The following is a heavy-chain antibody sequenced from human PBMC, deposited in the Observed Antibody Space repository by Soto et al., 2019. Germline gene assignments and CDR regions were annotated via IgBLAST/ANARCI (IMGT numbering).Heavy chain of an antibody. V-gene: IGHV4-39*01. Sequence: PTETLSRTCSVSGYSVTSSDYYWAWIRQPPGKGLEWIGSMFYSGLTYYNPSLKSRVTLSVDTSKNQFSVRLNSVTAADTAVYYCAPLSVSLSGPYVIHVWGQGTTVTVS. CDR2: MFYSGLT. J-gene: IGHJ6*02. CDR3: APLSVSLSGPYVIHV. D-gene: IGHD2-15*01. CDR1: GYSVTSSDYY.